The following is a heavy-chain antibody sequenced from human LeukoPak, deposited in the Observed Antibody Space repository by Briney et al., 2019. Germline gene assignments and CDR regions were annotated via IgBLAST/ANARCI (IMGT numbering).Heavy chain of an antibody. CDR2: IRRKGQSYTT. V-gene: IGHV3-72*01. CDR1: GFTFSDYI. D-gene: IGHD3-22*01. J-gene: IGHJ3*02. Sequence: GGSLRLSCAASGFTFSDYILDWVRQAPGKGLEWVGRIRRKGQSYTTEYAASVKGRFTISRDDSKNSLYLHMNSLRTEDTAVYHCSRDGTASDNSAFDIWGQGTMVTVSS. CDR3: SRDGTASDNSAFDI.